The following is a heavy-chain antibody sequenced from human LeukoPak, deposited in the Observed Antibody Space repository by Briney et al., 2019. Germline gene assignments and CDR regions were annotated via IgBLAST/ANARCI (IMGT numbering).Heavy chain of an antibody. CDR2: IIPILGIA. D-gene: IGHD3-10*01. CDR1: GGTFSSYA. Sequence: GSSVKVSCKASGGTFSSYAISWVRQAPGQGLEWMGRIIPILGIANYAQKFQGRVTITADKSTSTAYMELSGLRSEDTAVYYCARSMVRGLYYYYGMDVWGQGTTVTVSS. CDR3: ARSMVRGLYYYYGMDV. V-gene: IGHV1-69*04. J-gene: IGHJ6*02.